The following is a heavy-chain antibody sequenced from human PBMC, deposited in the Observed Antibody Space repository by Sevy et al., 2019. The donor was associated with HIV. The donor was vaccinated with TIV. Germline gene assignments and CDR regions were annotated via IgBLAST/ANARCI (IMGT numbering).Heavy chain of an antibody. CDR1: GFSFSSHG. CDR2: ISYDGNKK. Sequence: GGSLRLSCAASGFSFSSHGMHWVRQAPGKGLEWQSVISYDGNKKYYADSVKGRLTISRDNSKNTLYLRMNSLRPEDTAVYYCARDGGWYNYAPSDYWGQGTLVTVSS. J-gene: IGHJ4*02. D-gene: IGHD1-1*01. V-gene: IGHV3-30*03. CDR3: ARDGGWYNYAPSDY.